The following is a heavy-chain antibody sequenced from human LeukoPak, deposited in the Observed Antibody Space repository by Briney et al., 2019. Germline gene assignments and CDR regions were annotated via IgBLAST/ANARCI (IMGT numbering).Heavy chain of an antibody. CDR1: GFTFSTYG. J-gene: IGHJ4*02. Sequence: GGSLRLSCAAAGFTFSTYGMSWIRQAPGKGLEWVSAISGTGGSTYYADSMKGRFTISRDNSHNTLYLQMSSLKAGDTGTYYCAKAILSGTFDYWGQGTLVTVSS. CDR3: AKAILSGTFDY. D-gene: IGHD2/OR15-2a*01. CDR2: ISGTGGST. V-gene: IGHV3-23*01.